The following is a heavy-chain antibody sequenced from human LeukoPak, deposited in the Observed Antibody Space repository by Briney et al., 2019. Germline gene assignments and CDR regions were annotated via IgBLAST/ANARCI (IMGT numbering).Heavy chain of an antibody. CDR3: ARDTPLTMVRGVITYYFDY. CDR2: IYYDGSNK. J-gene: IGHJ4*02. Sequence: GGSLRFSCAASGFTFSSYAMHWVGQAPGKGLEWVAVIYYDGSNKYYADSVKGRFTISRDNSKNTLYLQINSLRAEDTAVYYCARDTPLTMVRGVITYYFDYWGQGTLVTVSS. V-gene: IGHV3-30*04. CDR1: GFTFSSYA. D-gene: IGHD3-10*01.